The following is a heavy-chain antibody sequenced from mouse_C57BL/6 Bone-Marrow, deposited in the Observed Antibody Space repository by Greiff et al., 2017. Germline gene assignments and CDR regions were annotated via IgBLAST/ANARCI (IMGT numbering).Heavy chain of an antibody. D-gene: IGHD2-12*01. V-gene: IGHV1-50*01. CDR2: IDPSDSYA. J-gene: IGHJ2*01. CDR3: ARSNDDY. CDR1: GYTFTSYW. Sequence: QVQLQQPGAELVKPGASVKLSCKASGYTFTSYWMQWVKQRPGQGLEWIGEIDPSDSYANYNQKFKGKATLTLDTSSSTAYMQLSSLTSEDSAVYYCARSNDDYWGQGTTLTVSS.